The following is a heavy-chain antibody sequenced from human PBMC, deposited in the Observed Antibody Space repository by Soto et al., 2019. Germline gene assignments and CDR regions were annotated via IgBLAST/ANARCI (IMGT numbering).Heavy chain of an antibody. CDR2: IYPGDSDI. CDR1: GYSFTSYW. D-gene: IGHD6-13*01. CDR3: ARTSAAGKYYYGMDV. J-gene: IGHJ6*02. V-gene: IGHV5-51*01. Sequence: GESLKISCKGSGYSFTSYWIAWVRQVPGKGLELMGVIYPGDSDIRYSPSFQGHVTISADKSISTAYLQWSSLKASDTAMYYCARTSAAGKYYYGMDVWGQGTTVTVSS.